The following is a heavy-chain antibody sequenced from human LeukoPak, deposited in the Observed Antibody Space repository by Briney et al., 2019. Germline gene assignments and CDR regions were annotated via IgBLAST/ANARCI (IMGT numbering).Heavy chain of an antibody. CDR3: ALWQSSNSNYIRAFDI. CDR1: GYTFTGYS. J-gene: IGHJ3*02. D-gene: IGHD4-11*01. V-gene: IGHV1-2*02. CDR2: ISPNSGDT. Sequence: GASVKVSCKASGYTFTGYSLHWVRQAPGQGLEWMGWISPNSGDTNYAQKFQGRVAMSRDTSISTAYMELSTLRSDDTAVYYCALWQSSNSNYIRAFDIWGQGTMVTVSS.